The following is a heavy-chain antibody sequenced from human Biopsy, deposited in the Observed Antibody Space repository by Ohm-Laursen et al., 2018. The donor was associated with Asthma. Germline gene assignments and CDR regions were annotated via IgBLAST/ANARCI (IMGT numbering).Heavy chain of an antibody. CDR2: ISYDGSNK. CDR3: AKWDTYYDFWSGYYTRYNYYYYGMDV. CDR1: GTHLGSYN. V-gene: IGHV3-30*18. J-gene: IGHJ6*02. D-gene: IGHD3-3*01. Sequence: SLRLSCAASGTHLGSYNMHWARQAPSKGLEWVAVISYDGSNKYYADSVKGRFTISRDNSKNTLYLQMNSLRAEDTAVYYCAKWDTYYDFWSGYYTRYNYYYYGMDVWGQGTTVTVSS.